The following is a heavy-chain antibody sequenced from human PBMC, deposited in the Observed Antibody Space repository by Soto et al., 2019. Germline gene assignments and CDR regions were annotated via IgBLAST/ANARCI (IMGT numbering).Heavy chain of an antibody. V-gene: IGHV1-69*01. D-gene: IGHD2-15*01. CDR1: GGTFSRHA. Sequence: QVQLVQSGAEVRKPGSSVKVSCKASGGTFSRHAISWVRQAPGQGLEWMGGIIPMFGTANYAQKFQGRVTITADESTSTAYMELSSLRSEDTAVYYCARVPHCSGGSCYSVYYYYGMDVWGQGTTVTVSS. CDR3: ARVPHCSGGSCYSVYYYYGMDV. J-gene: IGHJ6*02. CDR2: IIPMFGTA.